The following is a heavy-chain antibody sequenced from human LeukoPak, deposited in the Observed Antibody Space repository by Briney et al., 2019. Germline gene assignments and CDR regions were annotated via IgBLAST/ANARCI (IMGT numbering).Heavy chain of an antibody. V-gene: IGHV3-48*01. Sequence: GGSLRLSCAASGFTFSSYSMNWVRQASGKGLEWVSYISSSSSNIQYAESVKGRFTISRDNAKNSLYLQMNSLRAEDTAVYYCARAGLYYDSSGFDYWGQGTLVTVSS. J-gene: IGHJ4*02. D-gene: IGHD3-22*01. CDR1: GFTFSSYS. CDR2: ISSSSSNI. CDR3: ARAGLYYDSSGFDY.